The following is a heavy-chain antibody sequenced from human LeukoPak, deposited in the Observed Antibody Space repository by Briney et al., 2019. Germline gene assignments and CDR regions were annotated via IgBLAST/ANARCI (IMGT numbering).Heavy chain of an antibody. CDR1: GYTFSSDV. D-gene: IGHD6-6*01. CDR2: ISGSGTST. V-gene: IGHV3-23*01. J-gene: IGHJ6*01. CDR3: AKVPGDSSSYYYFYGMDV. Sequence: SGGSLLHCCLVSGYTFSSDVMSWVRQAPGRGLEWVSAISGSGTSTYYADSVKGRFTISRDNSKNTLYLQMNSLRADDTAVYYCAKVPGDSSSYYYFYGMDVWGQGTTVTVSS.